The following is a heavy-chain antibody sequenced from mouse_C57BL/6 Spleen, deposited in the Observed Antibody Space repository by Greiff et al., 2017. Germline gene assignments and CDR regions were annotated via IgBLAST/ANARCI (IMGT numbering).Heavy chain of an antibody. CDR2: INPSNGGT. D-gene: IGHD1-1*01. Sequence: QVQLQQPGPELVKPGASVKLSCKASGYTFTSYWMHWVKQRPGQGLEWIGNINPSNGGTNYNETFKSKATLTVDKSSSTAYMQLSSLTSEDSAVYFCSARNRITTVVPFDYWGQGTTLTVSS. CDR1: GYTFTSYW. J-gene: IGHJ2*01. CDR3: SARNRITTVVPFDY. V-gene: IGHV1-53*01.